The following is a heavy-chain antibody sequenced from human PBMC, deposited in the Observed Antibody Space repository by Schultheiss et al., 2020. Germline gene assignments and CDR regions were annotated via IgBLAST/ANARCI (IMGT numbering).Heavy chain of an antibody. CDR2: INHSGST. J-gene: IGHJ3*02. CDR1: GGSFSGYY. CDR3: ARGTRGVYCSSTSCYAFDI. Sequence: SETLSLTCAVYGGSFSGYYWSWIRQPPGKGLEWIGEINHSGSTNYNPSLKSRVTISVDTSKNQFSLKLSSVTAADTAVYYCARGTRGVYCSSTSCYAFDIWGKGIMVTVSS. V-gene: IGHV4-34*01. D-gene: IGHD2-2*01.